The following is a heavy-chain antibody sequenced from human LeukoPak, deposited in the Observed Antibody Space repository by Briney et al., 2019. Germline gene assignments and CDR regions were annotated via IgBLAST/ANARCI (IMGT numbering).Heavy chain of an antibody. J-gene: IGHJ6*02. CDR3: ARELLKGSMDV. CDR1: GFTVSSNY. D-gene: IGHD3-10*01. Sequence: PGGSLRLSCAASGFTVSSNYMSWVRQAPGKGLEWVSVIYSGDSTYYADSVKGRFTISRDNSKNTLYLQMNSLRVEDTAVYYCARELLKGSMDVWGQGTTVTVSS. CDR2: IYSGDST. V-gene: IGHV3-53*01.